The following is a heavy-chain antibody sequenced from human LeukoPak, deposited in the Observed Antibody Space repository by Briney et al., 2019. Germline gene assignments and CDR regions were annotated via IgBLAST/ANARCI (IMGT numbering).Heavy chain of an antibody. CDR1: GGSISSNNW. CDR3: AREGSGYYFADY. V-gene: IGHV4-4*02. J-gene: IGHJ4*02. D-gene: IGHD3-22*01. Sequence: PSETLSLTCAVSGGSISSNNWWGWVRQPPGKGLEWIGEIYHSGSPNYNPSLKSRVTISVDKSRNHFSLNLSSVTAADTAVYYCAREGSGYYFADYWGQGTLVTVSS. CDR2: IYHSGSP.